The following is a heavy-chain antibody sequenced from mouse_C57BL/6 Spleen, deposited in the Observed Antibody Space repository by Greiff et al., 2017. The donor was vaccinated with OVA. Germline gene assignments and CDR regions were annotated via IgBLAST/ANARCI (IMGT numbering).Heavy chain of an antibody. CDR1: GYTFTSYW. CDR2: IYPSDSET. D-gene: IGHD3-2*02. Sequence: VQLQQPGAELVRPGSSVKLSCKASGYTFTSYWMDWVKQRPGQGLEWIGNIYPSDSETHYNQKFKDKATLTVDKSSSTAYMQLSSLTSEDSAVYYCARSRTAQAVDYWGQGTSVTVSS. V-gene: IGHV1-61*01. CDR3: ARSRTAQAVDY. J-gene: IGHJ4*01.